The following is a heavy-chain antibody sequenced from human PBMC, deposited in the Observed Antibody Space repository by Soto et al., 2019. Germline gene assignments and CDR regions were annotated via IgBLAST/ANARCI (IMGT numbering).Heavy chain of an antibody. D-gene: IGHD2-2*01. Sequence: SVKVSCKASGGTFSNYAINWVRQAPGQGLEWMGGIIPVFGTPNYAQKFQGRVTITADESTSTAYMELSSPRSEDTATYYCARAEYSSIYYFDYWGQGTLVTVSS. CDR2: IIPVFGTP. V-gene: IGHV1-69*13. J-gene: IGHJ4*02. CDR1: GGTFSNYA. CDR3: ARAEYSSIYYFDY.